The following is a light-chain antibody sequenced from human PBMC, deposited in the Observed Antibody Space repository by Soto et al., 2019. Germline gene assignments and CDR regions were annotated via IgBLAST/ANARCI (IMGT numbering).Light chain of an antibody. V-gene: IGKV3-15*01. CDR1: QSISDT. CDR2: GAS. J-gene: IGKJ1*01. Sequence: EIVRTQSPATLSVSSGGRATPSCRASQSISDTLAWYQQKPGQAPRLLIYGASTRAPGSPARFSGSGSGTDFTLTISSLQSEDFAVYYCQQYNNWPWTFGQGTKVDIK. CDR3: QQYNNWPWT.